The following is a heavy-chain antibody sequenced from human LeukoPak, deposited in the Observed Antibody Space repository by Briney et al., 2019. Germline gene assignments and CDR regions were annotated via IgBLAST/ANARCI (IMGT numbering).Heavy chain of an antibody. CDR1: GYTFTGYY. CDR3: ARDPSIAAAGTGDY. V-gene: IGHV1-2*02. Sequence: ASVKVSCKASGYTFTGYYMHWVRQAPGQGLEWMGWINPNSGGTNYAQKFQGRVTMTRDTSISTVYMELSRLRSDDTAVYYCARDPSIAAAGTGDYWGQGTLVTVSS. CDR2: INPNSGGT. J-gene: IGHJ4*02. D-gene: IGHD6-13*01.